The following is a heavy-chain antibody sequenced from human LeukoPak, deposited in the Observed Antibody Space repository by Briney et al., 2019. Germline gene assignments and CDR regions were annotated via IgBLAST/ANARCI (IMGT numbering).Heavy chain of an antibody. D-gene: IGHD3-22*01. CDR2: IYYSGST. CDR1: GLTYNSYW. J-gene: IGHJ5*02. V-gene: IGHV4-39*01. Sequence: GSLRLSCAVSGLTYNSYWMSWVRQAPGKGLEWIGSIYYSGSTYYNPSLKGRGTMSVDTSNNQFSLKLTSATATDTAVYYCVRLFYYDSRGPPSWGQGTLVTVSS. CDR3: VRLFYYDSRGPPS.